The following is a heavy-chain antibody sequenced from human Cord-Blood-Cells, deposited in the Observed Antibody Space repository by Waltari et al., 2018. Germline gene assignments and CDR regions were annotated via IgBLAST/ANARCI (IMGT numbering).Heavy chain of an antibody. Sequence: QVQLQQWGAGLLKPSETLSLTCAVYGGSFSGYYWSWIRQPPGKGLEWIGEITHSGSTNYNPSLKSRVTISVDTSKNQFSLKLSSVTAADTAVYYCARGLRYYDFWSGYRYWYFDLWGRGTLVTVSS. CDR1: GGSFSGYY. V-gene: IGHV4-34*01. D-gene: IGHD3-3*01. CDR2: ITHSGST. CDR3: ARGLRYYDFWSGYRYWYFDL. J-gene: IGHJ2*01.